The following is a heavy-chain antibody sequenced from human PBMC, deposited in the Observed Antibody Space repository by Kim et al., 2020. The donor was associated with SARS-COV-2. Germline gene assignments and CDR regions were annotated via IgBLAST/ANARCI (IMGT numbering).Heavy chain of an antibody. CDR3: AKQTEERYVDWLDHYYGKQV. CDR1: GGSISSSSYY. Sequence: SETLSLICTVSGGSISSSSYYWGWIRQPPGKGLEWIGSIYYSGSTYYNPSLKSRVTISVDTSNNQFSLKLSSVTAADTAVYYCAKQTEERYVDWLDHYYGKQVWGQGTTVTVSS. CDR2: IYYSGST. V-gene: IGHV4-39*01. J-gene: IGHJ6*02. D-gene: IGHD3-9*01.